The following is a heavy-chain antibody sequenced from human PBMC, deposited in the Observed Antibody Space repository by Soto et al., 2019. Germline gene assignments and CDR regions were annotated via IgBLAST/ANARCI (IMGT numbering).Heavy chain of an antibody. J-gene: IGHJ3*02. V-gene: IGHV1-8*01. D-gene: IGHD3-22*01. CDR3: ARESDYYYDSSGYRDDVLDI. CDR2: MNPNSGNT. Sequence: ASVKVSCKASGYTFTSYDINWVRQATGQGLEWMGWMNPNSGNTGYAQKFQGRVTMTRNTSISTAYMELSSLRSEDTAVYYCARESDYYYDSSGYRDDVLDIWGQGTMVTVSS. CDR1: GYTFTSYD.